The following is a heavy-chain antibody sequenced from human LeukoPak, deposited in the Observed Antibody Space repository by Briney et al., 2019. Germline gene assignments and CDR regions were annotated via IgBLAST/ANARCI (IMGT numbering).Heavy chain of an antibody. CDR3: AKCSDRSSCYFDH. V-gene: IGHV3-23*01. D-gene: IGHD6-13*01. CDR2: ITRSGGGT. CDR1: GFTFSSYA. J-gene: IGHJ4*02. Sequence: GGSLRLSCAASGFTFSSYAMSGVRQAPGKGLEWVSTITRSGGGTYYADSVKGRFTISRDNSKNTLYLQMNSLRAEDTAVYSCAKCSDRSSCYFDHWGQGTLVTVSS.